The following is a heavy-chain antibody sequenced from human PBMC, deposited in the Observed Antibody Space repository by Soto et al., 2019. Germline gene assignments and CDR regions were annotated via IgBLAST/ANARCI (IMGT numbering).Heavy chain of an antibody. V-gene: IGHV3-23*01. Sequence: PGGSLRLSCAASGFTVSSYAMSWVRQAPGKGLEWVSAISGSGGSTYYADSVKGRFTISRDNSKNTLYLQMNSLRAEDTAVYFCAKDRYSSSWYTGWYFDLWGRGTLVTVSS. CDR2: ISGSGGST. D-gene: IGHD6-13*01. J-gene: IGHJ2*01. CDR3: AKDRYSSSWYTGWYFDL. CDR1: GFTVSSYA.